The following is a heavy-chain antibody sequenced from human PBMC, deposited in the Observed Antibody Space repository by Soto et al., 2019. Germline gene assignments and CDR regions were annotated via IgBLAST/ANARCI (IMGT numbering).Heavy chain of an antibody. J-gene: IGHJ5*02. V-gene: IGHV1-3*01. D-gene: IGHD4-4*01. CDR1: GSTFTSYA. CDR3: ARDRQATVTTTGTVKINWFDP. CDR2: INAGNGNT. Sequence: ASVKVSCQASGSTFTSYAMHWVRQAPGQRLEWMGWINAGNGNTKYSQKFQGRVTITRDTSASTAYMELSSLRSEDTAVYYCARDRQATVTTTGTVKINWFDPWGQGTLVTVSS.